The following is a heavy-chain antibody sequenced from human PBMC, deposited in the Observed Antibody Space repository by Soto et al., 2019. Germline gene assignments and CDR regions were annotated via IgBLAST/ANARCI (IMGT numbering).Heavy chain of an antibody. J-gene: IGHJ6*02. D-gene: IGHD4-4*01. CDR1: GGTFSSYA. V-gene: IGHV1-69*01. Sequence: QVQLVQSGAEVKKPGSSVKVSCKASGGTFSSYAISWVRQAPGQGLEWMGGIIPIFGTANYAQKFQGRVTITADESTSTDYMELSSLRSEDTAVYYCARDRGGNYGGGYYGMDVWGQGTTVTVSS. CDR3: ARDRGGNYGGGYYGMDV. CDR2: IIPIFGTA.